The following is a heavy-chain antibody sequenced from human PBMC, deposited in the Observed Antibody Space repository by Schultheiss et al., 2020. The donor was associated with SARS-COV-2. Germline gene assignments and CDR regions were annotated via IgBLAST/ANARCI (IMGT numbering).Heavy chain of an antibody. CDR2: IYYSGST. CDR3: ARDDLYGGSGGLLN. V-gene: IGHV4-59*12. Sequence: SETLSLTCTVSGGSISSYYWSWIRQPPGKGLEWIGYIYYSGSTNYNPSLKSRVTISVDTSKNQFSLKLSSVTAADTAVYYCARDDLYGGSGGLLNWGQGTLVTVSS. CDR1: GGSISSYY. J-gene: IGHJ4*02. D-gene: IGHD1-26*01.